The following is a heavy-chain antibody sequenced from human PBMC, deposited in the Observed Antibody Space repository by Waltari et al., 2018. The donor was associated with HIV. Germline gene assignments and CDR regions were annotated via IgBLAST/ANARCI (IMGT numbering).Heavy chain of an antibody. CDR1: GYIFIGYY. V-gene: IGHV1-2*02. Sequence: QVQLVQSGAEVKKPGASVKVSCKASGYIFIGYYMHWVRQAPGQGLQWMGWINPHSADTNYAQKFQGRVTMTRDTSISTAYMELSRLRSDDTAVYYCARGHQIAVAAWAYWGQGTLVTVSS. D-gene: IGHD6-19*01. CDR3: ARGHQIAVAAWAY. CDR2: INPHSADT. J-gene: IGHJ4*02.